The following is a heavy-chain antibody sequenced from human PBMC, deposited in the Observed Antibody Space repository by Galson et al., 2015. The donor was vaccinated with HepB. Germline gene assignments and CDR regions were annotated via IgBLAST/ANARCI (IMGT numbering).Heavy chain of an antibody. D-gene: IGHD6-19*01. V-gene: IGHV5-10-1*01. CDR1: GYSFTSYW. CDR3: ARGNLGIAVAGTSHDAFDI. Sequence: QSGAEVKKPGESLRISCKGSGYSFTSYWISWVRQMPGKGLEWMGRIDPSDSYTNYSPSFQGHVTISADKSVSTAYLQWSSLKASDAAMYYCARGNLGIAVAGTSHDAFDIWGQGTMVTVSS. J-gene: IGHJ3*02. CDR2: IDPSDSYT.